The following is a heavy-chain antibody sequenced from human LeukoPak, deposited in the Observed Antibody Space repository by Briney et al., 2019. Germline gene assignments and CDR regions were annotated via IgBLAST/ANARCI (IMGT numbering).Heavy chain of an antibody. CDR1: GGSISSSSYY. Sequence: SETLSLTCTVSGGSISSSSYYWGWIRQPPGKGLEWIGSIYYSGSTYYNPSLKSRVTISVDTSKNQFSLKLSSVTAADTAVYYCERVRITMIVVVVDIWGQGTMVTVSS. CDR2: IYYSGST. J-gene: IGHJ3*02. CDR3: ERVRITMIVVVVDI. D-gene: IGHD3-22*01. V-gene: IGHV4-39*07.